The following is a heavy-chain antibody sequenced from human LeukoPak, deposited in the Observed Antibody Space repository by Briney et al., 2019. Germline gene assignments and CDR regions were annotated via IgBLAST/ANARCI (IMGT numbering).Heavy chain of an antibody. CDR1: GFTFSSYS. D-gene: IGHD6-19*01. CDR3: ARGNRIAVAGTWVDY. V-gene: IGHV3-21*01. CDR2: ISSSSSYI. Sequence: GGSLRLSCAASGFTFSSYSMNWVRQAPGKGLEWVSSISSSSSYIYYADSVKGRFTISRGNAKNSLYLQMNSLRAEDTAVYYCARGNRIAVAGTWVDYWGQGTLVTVSS. J-gene: IGHJ4*02.